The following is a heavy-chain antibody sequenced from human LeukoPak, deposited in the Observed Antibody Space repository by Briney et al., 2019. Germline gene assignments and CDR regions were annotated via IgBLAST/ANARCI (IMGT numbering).Heavy chain of an antibody. J-gene: IGHJ4*02. CDR2: ISSSGSII. Sequence: GGSLRLSCAASGSTFSSYEMNWARQAPGKGLEWVSYISSSGSIIYYADSVKGRFIISRDNAKNSLYLQMNSLRAEDTAVYYCTRDRYYYDSSGHPYYFDYWGQGTLVTVSS. D-gene: IGHD3-22*01. V-gene: IGHV3-48*03. CDR1: GSTFSSYE. CDR3: TRDRYYYDSSGHPYYFDY.